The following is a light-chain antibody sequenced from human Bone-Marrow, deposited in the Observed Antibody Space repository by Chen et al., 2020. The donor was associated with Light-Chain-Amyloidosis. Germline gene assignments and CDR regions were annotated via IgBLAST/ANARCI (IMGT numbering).Light chain of an antibody. V-gene: IGLV3-25*03. CDR1: DLPTKY. CDR2: RDT. J-gene: IGLJ2*01. Sequence: SYELTQPPSVSVSPGQTARITCSGDDLPTKYAYWYQQKPGQAPVLVIQRDTERPSGISERFSGSNSGTTDTLTISGVQAEDEADYHCQSADSSGTYEVIFGGGTKLTVL. CDR3: QSADSSGTYEVI.